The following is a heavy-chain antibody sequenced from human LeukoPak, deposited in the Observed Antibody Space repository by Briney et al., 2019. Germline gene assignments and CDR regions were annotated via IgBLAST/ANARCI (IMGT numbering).Heavy chain of an antibody. J-gene: IGHJ6*03. D-gene: IGHD4-17*01. CDR2: INPTGGST. Sequence: ASVKVSCKASGYTFTSYYMHWVRQAPGEGLEWMGIINPTGGSTSYAQKFQGRVTMTRDTSTSTVYMELSSLRSEDTAVYYCARVTGDYGDYGSYYYYMDVWGKGTTVTISS. V-gene: IGHV1-46*01. CDR3: ARVTGDYGDYGSYYYYMDV. CDR1: GYTFTSYY.